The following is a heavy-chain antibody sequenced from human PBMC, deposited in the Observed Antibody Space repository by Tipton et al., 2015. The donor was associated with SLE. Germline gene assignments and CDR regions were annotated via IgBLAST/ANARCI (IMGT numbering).Heavy chain of an antibody. J-gene: IGHJ4*02. CDR2: IYFDGNS. V-gene: IGHV4-59*01. CDR3: ARNKAVAGTVIEY. CDR1: GGSIGPYY. Sequence: TLSLTCTVSGGSIGPYYWHWIRQSPGKALEWIGYIYFDGNSNGRGNYNPSLKSRVTISIDTSKNQFSLKLTSLTAADTALYYCARNKAVAGTVIEYWGPGTLVTVSS. D-gene: IGHD6-19*01.